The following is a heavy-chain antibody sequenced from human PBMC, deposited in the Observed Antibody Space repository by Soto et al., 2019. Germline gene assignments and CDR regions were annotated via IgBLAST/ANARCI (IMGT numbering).Heavy chain of an antibody. V-gene: IGHV3-21*01. CDR2: MSSSSSYI. Sequence: EVQLVESGGGLVKPGGSLRLSCAASGFTFSSYNMNWVRQAPGKGLEWVSSMSSSSSYIYYADSVKGRFTISRDNAKIPLCLHMNGLSAEDTAVYYCAREGGRGCFDPWCQGSLVTVSS. J-gene: IGHJ5*02. CDR1: GFTFSSYN. CDR3: AREGGRGCFDP. D-gene: IGHD3-10*01.